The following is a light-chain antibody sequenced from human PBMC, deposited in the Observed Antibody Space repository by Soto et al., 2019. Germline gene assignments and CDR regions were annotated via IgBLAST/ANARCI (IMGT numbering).Light chain of an antibody. Sequence: IQLTQSPSSLSASVGDRVTITCRASQGISSFLAWYQQKPGQAPKLLIYAASTLQIGVPSRFSGSGSGTDFTLTISSLQPEDFATYYCQQLESYPSTFGGGTKVEIK. CDR3: QQLESYPST. V-gene: IGKV1-9*01. J-gene: IGKJ4*01. CDR1: QGISSF. CDR2: AAS.